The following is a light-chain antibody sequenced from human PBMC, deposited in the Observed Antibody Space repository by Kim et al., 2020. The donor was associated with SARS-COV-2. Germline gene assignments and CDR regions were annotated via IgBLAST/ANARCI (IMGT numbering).Light chain of an antibody. Sequence: AAREMATLACRASQGVGPNLTCYQQRPGQAPRLLIYGAFIRAIGVPGRFSGDWSGTGFTLTISSLQSEDFAVYYCQQYNDGPYTFGQGTKLEIK. CDR1: QGVGPN. CDR2: GAF. J-gene: IGKJ2*01. CDR3: QQYNDGPYT. V-gene: IGKV3-15*01.